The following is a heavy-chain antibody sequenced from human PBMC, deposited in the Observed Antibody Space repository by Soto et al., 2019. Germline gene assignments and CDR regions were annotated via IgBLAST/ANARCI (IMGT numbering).Heavy chain of an antibody. D-gene: IGHD3-22*01. Sequence: GGSLRLSCAASGFTFSSYAMHWVRQAPGKGLEWVAVISYDGSNKYYADSVKGRFSISRDNSKNTLYLQMNSLRAEDTAVYYCAREYRYDSSGSYYYYYGMDVWGQGPTVTVSS. CDR1: GFTFSSYA. V-gene: IGHV3-30-3*01. CDR3: AREYRYDSSGSYYYYYGMDV. J-gene: IGHJ6*02. CDR2: ISYDGSNK.